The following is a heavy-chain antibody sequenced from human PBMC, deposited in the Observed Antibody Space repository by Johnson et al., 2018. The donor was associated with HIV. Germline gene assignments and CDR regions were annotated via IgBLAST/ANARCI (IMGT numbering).Heavy chain of an antibody. V-gene: IGHV3-53*01. Sequence: VQLVESGGGLIQPGGSLRLSCAASGFTVSSNYMSWVRPAPGQGLEWVSVIYSGGSPYSAESVKGRFTISRDDSKNTAYLQMSSLKTEDTAVYYCTSWGAGADAFDIWGQGTMVTVSS. CDR3: TSWGAGADAFDI. J-gene: IGHJ3*02. D-gene: IGHD1-26*01. CDR2: IYSGGSP. CDR1: GFTVSSNY.